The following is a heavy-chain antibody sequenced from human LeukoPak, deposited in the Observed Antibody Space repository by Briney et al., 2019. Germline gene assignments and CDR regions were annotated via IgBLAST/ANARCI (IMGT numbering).Heavy chain of an antibody. J-gene: IGHJ4*02. V-gene: IGHV3-23*01. CDR1: GFTFSSYA. CDR3: ARDQERITMIVVVIGY. CDR2: ISGSGGST. Sequence: PGGSLRLSCAASGFTFSSYAMSWVRQAPGKGLEWVSAISGSGGSTYYADSVKGRFTISRDNSKNTLYLQMNSLRAEDTAVYYCARDQERITMIVVVIGYWGQGTLVTVSS. D-gene: IGHD3-22*01.